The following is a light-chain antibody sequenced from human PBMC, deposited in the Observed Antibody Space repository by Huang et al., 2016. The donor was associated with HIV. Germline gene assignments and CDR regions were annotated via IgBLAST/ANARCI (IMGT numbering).Light chain of an antibody. Sequence: DIQMTQSPSSLSTSVGASVTITCRASQDINNRLAWYRQKPGKAPESLIYAASNLQSGVPSRCSGSVSGTYFTLTISSLQPEDFATYYCQQFDTFPYTFGRGTRLDI. CDR3: QQFDTFPYT. V-gene: IGKV1-16*01. CDR1: QDINNR. J-gene: IGKJ2*01. CDR2: AAS.